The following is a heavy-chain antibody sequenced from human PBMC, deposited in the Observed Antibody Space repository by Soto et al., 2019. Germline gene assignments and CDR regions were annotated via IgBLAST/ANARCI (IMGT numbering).Heavy chain of an antibody. CDR1: GFTFSSYA. CDR2: ISGSGGST. J-gene: IGHJ4*02. CDR3: AKETLIEYSSSSRAFDY. D-gene: IGHD6-6*01. Sequence: GGSLRLSCAASGFTFSSYAMSWVRQAPGKGLEWVSAISGSGGSTYYADSVKGRFTISRDNSKNTLYLQMNSLSAEDKAVYYWAKETLIEYSSSSRAFDYWGQGTLVTVSS. V-gene: IGHV3-23*01.